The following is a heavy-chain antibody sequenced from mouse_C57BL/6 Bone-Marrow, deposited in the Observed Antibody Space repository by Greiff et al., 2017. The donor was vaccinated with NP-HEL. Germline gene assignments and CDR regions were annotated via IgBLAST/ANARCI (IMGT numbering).Heavy chain of an antibody. D-gene: IGHD1-1*01. CDR2: IHPNSGST. J-gene: IGHJ3*01. V-gene: IGHV1-64*01. CDR3: ASGSSYPFAY. Sequence: VQLQQPGAELVKPGASVKLSCKASGYTFTSYWMHWVKQRPGQGLEWIGMIHPNSGSTNYNEKFKSKATLTVDKSSSTAYMQLSSLTSEDSAVYYCASGSSYPFAYWGQGTLVTVSA. CDR1: GYTFTSYW.